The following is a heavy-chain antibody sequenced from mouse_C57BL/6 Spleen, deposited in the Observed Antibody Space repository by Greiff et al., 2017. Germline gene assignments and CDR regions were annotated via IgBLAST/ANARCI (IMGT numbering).Heavy chain of an antibody. V-gene: IGHV1-50*01. J-gene: IGHJ4*01. CDR3: ARGDGYYERDAMDY. Sequence: QVQLQQPGAELVKPGASVKLSCKASGYTFTSYWMQWVKQRPGQGLEWIGEIDPSDSYTNYNQKFKGKATLTVDTSSSTAYMQLSSLTSEDSAVYYCARGDGYYERDAMDYWGQGTSVTVSS. D-gene: IGHD2-3*01. CDR2: IDPSDSYT. CDR1: GYTFTSYW.